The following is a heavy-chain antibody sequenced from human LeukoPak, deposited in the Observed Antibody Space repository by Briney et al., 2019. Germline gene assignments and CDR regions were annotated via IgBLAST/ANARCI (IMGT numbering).Heavy chain of an antibody. Sequence: GGSLRLSCAASGFTFSDYYMSWIRQAPGKGLEWVSYIGSSGNTPYYVDSVKGRFTISRDNAKNSLYLQMNSRRAEDTAVYYCARAAGWFDPWGQGTLVTVSS. J-gene: IGHJ5*02. CDR2: IGSSGNTP. V-gene: IGHV3-11*01. CDR1: GFTFSDYY. CDR3: ARAAGWFDP.